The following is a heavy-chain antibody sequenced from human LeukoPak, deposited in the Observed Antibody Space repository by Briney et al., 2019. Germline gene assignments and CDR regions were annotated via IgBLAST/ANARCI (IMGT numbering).Heavy chain of an antibody. D-gene: IGHD4-17*01. CDR2: IYSAGST. CDR1: GFTVSTSY. CDR3: ARDTVTTFRFRDYYYYGMDV. J-gene: IGHJ6*02. Sequence: GGSLRLSCAASGFTVSTSYMNWVRQAPGKGLEWVSVIYSAGSTYYADSVKGRFTISRDNSKNTLYLQMNSLRAEDTAVYYCARDTVTTFRFRDYYYYGMDVWGQGTTVTVSS. V-gene: IGHV3-53*01.